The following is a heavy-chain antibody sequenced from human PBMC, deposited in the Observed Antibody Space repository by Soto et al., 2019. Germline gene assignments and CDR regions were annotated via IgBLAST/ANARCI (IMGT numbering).Heavy chain of an antibody. CDR3: TTTGTGTDAFDI. CDR2: IKSKTDGGTT. J-gene: IGHJ3*02. CDR1: GFTFGNAW. D-gene: IGHD1-1*01. Sequence: GGSLRLSCAASGFTFGNAWMSWVRQAPGKGLEWVGRIKSKTDGGTTDYAAPVKGRFTISRDDSKNTLYLQMNSLKTEDTAVYYCTTTGTGTDAFDIWGQGTMVTVSS. V-gene: IGHV3-15*01.